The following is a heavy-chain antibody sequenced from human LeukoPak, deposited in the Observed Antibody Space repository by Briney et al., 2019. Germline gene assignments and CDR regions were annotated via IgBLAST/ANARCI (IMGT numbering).Heavy chain of an antibody. CDR1: GFTFSTYA. J-gene: IGHJ4*02. Sequence: GGSLRLSCAASGFTFSTYAMSWVRLAPGRGLEWVSAISGSGGRAYYADSVKGRFSISRDNSKNTLYLQMNSLRAEDTAVYYCARDGGSYLDYWGQGTLVTVSS. CDR2: ISGSGGRA. V-gene: IGHV3-23*01. D-gene: IGHD1-26*01. CDR3: ARDGGSYLDY.